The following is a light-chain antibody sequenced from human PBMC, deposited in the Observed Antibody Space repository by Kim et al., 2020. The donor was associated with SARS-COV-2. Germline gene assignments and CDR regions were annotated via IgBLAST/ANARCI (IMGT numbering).Light chain of an antibody. CDR1: KLGDKY. J-gene: IGLJ1*01. CDR3: QAWDSSTEV. Sequence: SVSPGQTASITGSGDKLGDKYAGWYQQKPGRSPVLVIYQDSKRPSGIPERFSGSNSGNTATLTISGTQAMDEADYYCQAWDSSTEVFGTGTKVTVL. V-gene: IGLV3-1*01. CDR2: QDS.